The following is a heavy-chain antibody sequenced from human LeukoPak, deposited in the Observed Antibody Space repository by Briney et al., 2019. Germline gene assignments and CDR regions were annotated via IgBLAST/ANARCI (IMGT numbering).Heavy chain of an antibody. CDR3: TFNLGSGSYAFDI. D-gene: IGHD3-10*01. CDR2: IYYSGST. V-gene: IGHV4-39*07. J-gene: IGHJ3*02. CDR1: GGSISSSSYY. Sequence: PSETLSLTCIVSGGSISSSSYYWDWIRQPPGKGLEWIGNIYYSGSTYYKPSLKSRVTISEDTSKNQFSLKLSSVTAADTAVYYCTFNLGSGSYAFDIWGHGTMVTVSS.